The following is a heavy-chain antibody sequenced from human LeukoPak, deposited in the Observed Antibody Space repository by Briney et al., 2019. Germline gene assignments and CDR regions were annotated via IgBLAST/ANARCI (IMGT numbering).Heavy chain of an antibody. CDR1: GGSISSSSYY. CDR2: IYYSGST. J-gene: IGHJ4*02. CDR3: ARSHDGQALYYFDY. V-gene: IGHV4-39*07. Sequence: SETLSLTCTVSGGSISSSSYYWGWIRQPPGKGLEWIGSIYYSGSTYYNPSLKSRVTISVDTSKNQFSLKLSSVTAADTAVYYCARSHDGQALYYFDYWGQGTLVTVSS. D-gene: IGHD4-17*01.